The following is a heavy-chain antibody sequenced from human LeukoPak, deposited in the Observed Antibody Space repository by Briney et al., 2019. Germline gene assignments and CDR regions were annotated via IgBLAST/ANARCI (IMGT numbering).Heavy chain of an antibody. Sequence: PGGSLRLSCAASGFTFSSYAMSWVRQAPGKGLEWVSGISTSGGSTYYADSVKGRFTTSRDNSKNTLYLQMNSLRAEDTAVYYCAKTINSWNGFDYWGQGTLVTVSS. J-gene: IGHJ4*02. V-gene: IGHV3-23*01. CDR3: AKTINSWNGFDY. CDR2: ISTSGGST. CDR1: GFTFSSYA. D-gene: IGHD1-1*01.